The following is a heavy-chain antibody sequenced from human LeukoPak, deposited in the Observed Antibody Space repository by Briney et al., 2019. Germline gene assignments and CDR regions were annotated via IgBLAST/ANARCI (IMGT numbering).Heavy chain of an antibody. D-gene: IGHD3-9*01. CDR2: VYYTGIT. Sequence: SETLSLTCTLSGGSLTTNTFYWGWIRQPPGKGLEWIGTVYYTGITHYNPSLKSRITISVDTSKNHFSLNLTSATAADTAVYFCARHGILTDHSIRYWGQGLLVTVSS. CDR1: GGSLTTNTFY. V-gene: IGHV4-39*01. CDR3: ARHGILTDHSIRY. J-gene: IGHJ4*02.